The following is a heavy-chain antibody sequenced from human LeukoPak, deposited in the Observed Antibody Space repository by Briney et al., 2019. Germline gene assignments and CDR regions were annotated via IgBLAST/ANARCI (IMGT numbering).Heavy chain of an antibody. V-gene: IGHV3-23*01. CDR1: GLNSWAKS. CDR3: ARDRGSLLDTAHLED. D-gene: IGHD3/OR15-3a*01. Sequence: GGSLRLSCAASGLNSWAKSTSWVRQPPGKGREWVSGISGADPFNADSVKGRFSMSRDNSNTMLYLRMKSLSVEDTAVYYCARDRGSLLDTAHLEDWGQGTLVSVSS. J-gene: IGHJ4*02. CDR2: ISGADP.